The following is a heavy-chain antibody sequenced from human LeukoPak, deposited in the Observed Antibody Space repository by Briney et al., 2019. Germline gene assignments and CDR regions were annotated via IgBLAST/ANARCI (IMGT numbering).Heavy chain of an antibody. J-gene: IGHJ4*02. CDR3: ARESSGSYFFY. V-gene: IGHV3-66*01. Sequence: GGSLRLSCAASGFTVTSNYMSWVRQPPGKGLEWVSVIYSGTNTYYADSVKGRFTISRDNSKNTLYLQMNSLRVEDTAVYYCARESSGSYFFYWGQGTLVTVSS. D-gene: IGHD1-26*01. CDR1: GFTVTSNY. CDR2: IYSGTNT.